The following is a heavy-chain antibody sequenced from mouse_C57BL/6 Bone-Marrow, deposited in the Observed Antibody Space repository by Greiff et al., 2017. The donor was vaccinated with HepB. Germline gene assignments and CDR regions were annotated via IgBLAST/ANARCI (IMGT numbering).Heavy chain of an antibody. CDR1: EYEFPSHD. CDR3: ARLGYYGSSTDYYAMDY. J-gene: IGHJ4*01. V-gene: IGHV5-2*01. D-gene: IGHD1-1*01. CDR2: INSDGGST. Sequence: DVKLVESGGGLVQPGESLKLSCESNEYEFPSHDMSWVRKTPEKRLELVAAINSDGGSTYYPDTMERRFIISRDNSKKTLYLQMSSLRSEDTALYYCARLGYYGSSTDYYAMDYWGQGTSVTVSS.